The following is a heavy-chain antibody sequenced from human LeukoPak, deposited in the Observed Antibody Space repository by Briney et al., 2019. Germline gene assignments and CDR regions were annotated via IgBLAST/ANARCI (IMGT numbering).Heavy chain of an antibody. CDR3: ARGPRSDY. Sequence: PGRSLRLSCAASGFTFSSYAMHWVRQAPGKGLEWVAVISYDGSNKYYADSVKGRFTISRDNSKNTLYLQMNSLRAEDTAVYYCARGPRSDYWGQGTLVTVSS. J-gene: IGHJ4*02. V-gene: IGHV3-30*14. CDR1: GFTFSSYA. CDR2: ISYDGSNK.